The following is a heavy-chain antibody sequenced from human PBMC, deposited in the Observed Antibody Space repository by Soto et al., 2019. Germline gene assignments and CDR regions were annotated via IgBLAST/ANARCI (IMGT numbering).Heavy chain of an antibody. CDR2: TSAYNGNT. Sequence: QVQLVQSGAEVQKPGASVKVSCKPSGYTFTSYGISWVRQAPGQGLEWMGYTSAYNGNTNSVQKFQGRVTRTTDTSTSTAYMELRSLRSDDTAVYYCARDPKRGDYDSNGVNDAFDIWGQGTMVTVSS. CDR3: ARDPKRGDYDSNGVNDAFDI. J-gene: IGHJ3*02. D-gene: IGHD3-22*01. CDR1: GYTFTSYG. V-gene: IGHV1-18*01.